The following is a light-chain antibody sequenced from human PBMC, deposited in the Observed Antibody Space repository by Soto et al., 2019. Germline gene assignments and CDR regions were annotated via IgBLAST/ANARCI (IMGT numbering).Light chain of an antibody. CDR3: QQGYSTPYT. J-gene: IGKJ2*01. Sequence: DIQMTQSPSSLSASVGDRVTITCRASQSISSYLHWYQQKPGKAPNLLIYAASSLQSGVPSRFSGSGSGTDFTLTISNLQPEDFATYCCQQGYSTPYTFGQGTKLEIK. CDR1: QSISSY. V-gene: IGKV1-39*01. CDR2: AAS.